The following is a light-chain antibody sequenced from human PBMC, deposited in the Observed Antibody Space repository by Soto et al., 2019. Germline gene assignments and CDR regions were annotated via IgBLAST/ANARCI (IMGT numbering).Light chain of an antibody. J-gene: IGKJ3*01. CDR2: DAS. CDR3: QQYNGY. Sequence: DIPMTQSSSTLSASVGDRVTITCRARQSTNIWLAWYQQKPGKAPKLLIYDASTLESGVPSRFSGSGSGTEFTLTISSLQPDYFATYYCQQYNGYFGPGTKVDIK. CDR1: QSTNIW. V-gene: IGKV1-5*01.